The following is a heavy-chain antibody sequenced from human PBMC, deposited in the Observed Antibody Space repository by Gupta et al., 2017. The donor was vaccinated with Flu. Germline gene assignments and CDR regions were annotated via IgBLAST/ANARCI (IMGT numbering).Heavy chain of an antibody. CDR3: ARDLLHLNGALGY. J-gene: IGHJ4*02. V-gene: IGHV3-33*01. D-gene: IGHD2-8*01. CDR2: IWFDGSQR. Sequence: QPLLVESGGGVVQPGGSVRLSCTGSGYPFSRSGMHWVRQAPGKGLEWVAVIWFDGSQRFLADAVKGRCTVSKDNSVNTMFLQLSSLTADDTAVYYCARDLLHLNGALGYWGRGTLVTVSS. CDR1: GYPFSRSG.